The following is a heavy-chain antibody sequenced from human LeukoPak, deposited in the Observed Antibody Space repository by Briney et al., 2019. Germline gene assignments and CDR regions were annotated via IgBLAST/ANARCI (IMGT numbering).Heavy chain of an antibody. CDR1: GFTFSSYS. Sequence: PGGSLRLSCAASGFTFSSYSMNWVRQAPGKGLEWVSSISSSSSYIYYADSVKGRFTISRDNAKNSLYLQMNSLRAEDTAVYYCARGLDYYYGMDVWGQGTTVTVSS. CDR3: ARGLDYYYGMDV. J-gene: IGHJ6*02. V-gene: IGHV3-21*01. CDR2: ISSSSSYI.